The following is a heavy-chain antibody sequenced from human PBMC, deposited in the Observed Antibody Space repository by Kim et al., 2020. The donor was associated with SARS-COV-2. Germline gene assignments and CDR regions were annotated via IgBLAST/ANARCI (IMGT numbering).Heavy chain of an antibody. CDR1: GFTLSSYA. CDR3: ASDSYCSSTSCYLVYYGMVV. D-gene: IGHD2-2*01. J-gene: IGHJ6*02. CDR2: ISYDGSNK. V-gene: IGHV3-30-3*01. Sequence: GGSLRLSCAASGFTLSSYAMHWVRQAPGKGLEWVAVISYDGSNKYYADSVKGRFTISRDNSKNTLYLQMNSLEAEDTAVYYCASDSYCSSTSCYLVYYGMVVWGQDTTVTVSS.